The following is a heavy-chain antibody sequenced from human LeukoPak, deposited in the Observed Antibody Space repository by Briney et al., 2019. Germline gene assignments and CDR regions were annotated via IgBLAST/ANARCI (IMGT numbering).Heavy chain of an antibody. V-gene: IGHV3-30-3*01. D-gene: IGHD4-17*01. CDR3: ARDERNDYGYHDC. J-gene: IGHJ4*02. Sequence: GRSLRLSCAASGFTFSSYAMHWVRQAPGKGLEWVAVISYDGSNKYYADSVKGRFTISRDNSKNTLYLQMNSLRAEDTAVYYCARDERNDYGYHDCWGQGTLVTVSS. CDR1: GFTFSSYA. CDR2: ISYDGSNK.